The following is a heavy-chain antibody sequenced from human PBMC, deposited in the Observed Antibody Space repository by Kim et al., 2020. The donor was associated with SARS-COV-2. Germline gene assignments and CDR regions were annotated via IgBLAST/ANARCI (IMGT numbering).Heavy chain of an antibody. J-gene: IGHJ4*02. V-gene: IGHV1-3*01. CDR1: GYTFTSYA. CDR3: ARDRRLPYYLDY. CDR2: INAGNGNT. Sequence: ASVKVSCKASGYTFTSYAMHWVRQAPGQRLEWMGWINAGNGNTKYSQKFQGRVTITRDTSASTAYMELSSLRSEDTAVYYCARDRRLPYYLDYWGQGTLVTVSS. D-gene: IGHD5-18*01.